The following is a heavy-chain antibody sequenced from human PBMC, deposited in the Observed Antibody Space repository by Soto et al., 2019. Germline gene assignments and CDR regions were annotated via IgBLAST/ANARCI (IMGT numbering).Heavy chain of an antibody. CDR3: ARDRYSGSSYDAFDI. D-gene: IGHD1-26*01. V-gene: IGHV1-69*13. CDR2: IIPIFGTA. CDR1: GGTFSSYA. Sequence: ASVKVSCKASGGTFSSYAISWVRQAPGQGLEWMGGIIPIFGTANYAQKFQGRVTITADESTSTAYMELSSLRSEDTAVYYCARDRYSGSSYDAFDIWGQGTMVTVSS. J-gene: IGHJ3*02.